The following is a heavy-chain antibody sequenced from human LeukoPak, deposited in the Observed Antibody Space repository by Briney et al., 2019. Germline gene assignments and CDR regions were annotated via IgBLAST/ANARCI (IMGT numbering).Heavy chain of an antibody. V-gene: IGHV3-48*03. D-gene: IGHD6-13*01. Sequence: GGSLRLSCAASGFTFSSYEMNWVRQAPGKGLERVSYISSSGSTIYYADSVKGRFTISRDNAKNSLYLQMNSLRAEDTAVYYCARDPGAAAGTVYWGQGTLVTVSS. J-gene: IGHJ4*02. CDR3: ARDPGAAAGTVY. CDR2: ISSSGSTI. CDR1: GFTFSSYE.